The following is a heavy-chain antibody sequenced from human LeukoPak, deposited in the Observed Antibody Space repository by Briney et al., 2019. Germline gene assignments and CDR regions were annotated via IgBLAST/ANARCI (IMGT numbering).Heavy chain of an antibody. Sequence: ASVKVSCKASGGTFSSYAISWVRQAPGQGLEWMGRIIPILGIANYAQKFQGRVTITADKSTSTAYMELSSLRSEDTAVYYCARELPEEYYFDYWGQGNLVIVSS. CDR1: GGTFSSYA. CDR3: ARELPEEYYFDY. J-gene: IGHJ4*02. CDR2: IIPILGIA. D-gene: IGHD1-26*01. V-gene: IGHV1-69*04.